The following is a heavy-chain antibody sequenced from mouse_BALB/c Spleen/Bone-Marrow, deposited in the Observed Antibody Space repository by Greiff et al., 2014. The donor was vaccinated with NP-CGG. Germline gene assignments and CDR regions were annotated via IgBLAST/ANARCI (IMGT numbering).Heavy chain of an antibody. J-gene: IGHJ3*01. V-gene: IGHV1-77*01. CDR1: GYTFTDYY. D-gene: IGHD1-2*01. CDR2: IYPGSDNT. CDR3: ARTTTATSY. Sequence: QVQLQQSGAELARPGASVKLSCKASGYTFTDYYINWMKQRTGQGLEWIGEIYPGSDNTYYNEKFKGKATLTADKSSSTTYMQLSSLTSKDSAVYFCARTTTATSYWGQGTLVTVSA.